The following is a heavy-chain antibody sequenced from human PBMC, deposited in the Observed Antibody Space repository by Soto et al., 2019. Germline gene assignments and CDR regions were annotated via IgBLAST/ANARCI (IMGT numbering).Heavy chain of an antibody. Sequence: QVQLVESGGGVVQPGRSLRLSCAASGFSFSSFGMHWVRQAPGKGLEWVAVTSYDGRNKYYADSVKGRITISRDNSKNTLYLQMNGLRAEDTAVYYCAKEHAVAVVVDYWGQGTPATVSS. CDR3: AKEHAVAVVVDY. V-gene: IGHV3-30*18. CDR2: TSYDGRNK. CDR1: GFSFSSFG. D-gene: IGHD2-15*01. J-gene: IGHJ4*02.